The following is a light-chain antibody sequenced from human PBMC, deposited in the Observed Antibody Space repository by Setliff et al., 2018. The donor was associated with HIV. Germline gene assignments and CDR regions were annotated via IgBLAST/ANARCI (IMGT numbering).Light chain of an antibody. J-gene: IGLJ2*01. CDR1: SGSIASNY. V-gene: IGLV6-57*03. Sequence: NFMLTQPHSVSESPGKTVTISCTRSSGSIASNYVQWYQQRPGSAPTTVIYEDNQRPSGVPDRFSGSIDSSSNSVSLTISGLRTEDEADYYCQSYDSTNPVVFGGGTKSPS. CDR2: EDN. CDR3: QSYDSTNPVV.